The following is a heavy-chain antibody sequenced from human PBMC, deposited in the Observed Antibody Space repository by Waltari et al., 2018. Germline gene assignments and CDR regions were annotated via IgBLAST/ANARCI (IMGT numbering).Heavy chain of an antibody. V-gene: IGHV4-34*01. CDR2: ISHSRST. CDR3: ARVLRGVRGVRGYYSYMDV. J-gene: IGHJ6*03. CDR1: GGSFSGYY. Sequence: QVQLQQWGAGLLKPSETLSLTCAVNGGSFSGYYCIWIRQPPGKGLEWLGEISHSRSTNDNQSLKSRVTISVAPSKIQFSLKLSSVTAADTAEYYCARVLRGVRGVRGYYSYMDVWGKGTTVTISS. D-gene: IGHD3-10*01.